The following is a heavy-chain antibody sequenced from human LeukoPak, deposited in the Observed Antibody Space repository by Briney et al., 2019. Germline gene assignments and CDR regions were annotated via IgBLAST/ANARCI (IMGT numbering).Heavy chain of an antibody. J-gene: IGHJ6*03. CDR2: ISGSGGST. CDR3: AKGAQWELPRTLYYYYYMDV. D-gene: IGHD1-26*01. V-gene: IGHV3-23*01. Sequence: GGSLRLSCAASGFTFSSYAMSWVRQAPGKGLEWVSAISGSGGSTYYADSVKGRFTISRDNSKNTLYLQMNSLRAEDTAVYYCAKGAQWELPRTLYYYYYMDVWGKGTTVTVSS. CDR1: GFTFSSYA.